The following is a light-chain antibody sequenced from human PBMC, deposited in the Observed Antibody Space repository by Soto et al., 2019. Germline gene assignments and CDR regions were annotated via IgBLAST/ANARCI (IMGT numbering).Light chain of an antibody. CDR2: DAS. V-gene: IGKV3-20*01. Sequence: IVLTQSPATLSLSPGESATLSCRASQSVTKYLVWYQQKPGQAPRLLISDASYRATGIPARFSGSGSGTDFTLTISSLEPEDFAMYYCQQYGSSRLTFGGGTKVDIK. J-gene: IGKJ4*01. CDR1: QSVTKY. CDR3: QQYGSSRLT.